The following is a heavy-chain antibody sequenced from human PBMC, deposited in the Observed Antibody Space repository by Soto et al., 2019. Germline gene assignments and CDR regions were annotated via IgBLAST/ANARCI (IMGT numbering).Heavy chain of an antibody. CDR2: SSSTGKYT. V-gene: IGHV3-11*06. CDR3: ARDWVTYGSSSLLFDF. J-gene: IGHJ4*02. D-gene: IGHD3-10*01. Sequence: QVQLVESGGGLVKPGGSLRLSCEGSGFSFSDFYMNWIRQAPGKGLEWVAYSSSTGKYTNIADSLKGRFTLSRDNGKNSLYLQMNSLTDEDTGVYYCARDWVTYGSSSLLFDFWGQGTLVTVSS. CDR1: GFSFSDFY.